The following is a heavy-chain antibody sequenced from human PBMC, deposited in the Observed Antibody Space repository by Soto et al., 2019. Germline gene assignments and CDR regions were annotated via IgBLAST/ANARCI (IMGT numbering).Heavy chain of an antibody. CDR1: GGSISSGGYY. CDR2: IYYSGST. J-gene: IGHJ4*02. V-gene: IGHV4-31*03. D-gene: IGHD1-26*01. CDR3: AREPDRGELPYYFDY. Sequence: PSETLSLTCTVSGGSISSGGYYWSWIRQHPGKGLEWIGYIYYSGSTYYNPSLKSRVTISVDTSKNQFSLKLSPVTAADTAVYYCAREPDRGELPYYFDYWGQGTLVTV.